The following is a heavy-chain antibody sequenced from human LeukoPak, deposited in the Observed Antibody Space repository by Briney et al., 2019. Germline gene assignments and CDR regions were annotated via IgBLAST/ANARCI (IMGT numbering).Heavy chain of an antibody. V-gene: IGHV3-48*01. J-gene: IGHJ4*02. CDR1: GFTFSSYS. CDR3: ARGSIAAHPDY. CDR2: ISSSSSTI. D-gene: IGHD6-6*01. Sequence: GGSLRLSCAASGFTFSSYSMNWVRQAPGKGLEWVSYISSSSSTIYYADSVKGRFTISRDNAKNSLYLQMNSLRAEDTAVYYCARGSIAAHPDYWGQGTLVTVSS.